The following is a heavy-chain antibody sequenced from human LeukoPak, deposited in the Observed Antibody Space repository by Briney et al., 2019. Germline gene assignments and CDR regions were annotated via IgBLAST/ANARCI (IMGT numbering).Heavy chain of an antibody. D-gene: IGHD6-19*01. CDR2: INPNSGGT. J-gene: IGHJ4*02. Sequence: ASVKVSCKASGYTFTGYYMHWVRQAPGQGLEWMGWINPNSGGTNYARKFQGWVTMTRDTSISTAYMELSRLRSDDTAVYYCARDLGSGDYYFDYWGQGTLVTVSS. CDR3: ARDLGSGDYYFDY. V-gene: IGHV1-2*04. CDR1: GYTFTGYY.